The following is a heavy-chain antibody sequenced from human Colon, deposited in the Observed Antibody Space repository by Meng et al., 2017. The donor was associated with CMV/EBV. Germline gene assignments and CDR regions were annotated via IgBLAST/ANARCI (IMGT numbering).Heavy chain of an antibody. CDR3: ATVSSGYYLYFQH. CDR2: INPNTCGT. J-gene: IGHJ1*01. V-gene: IGHV1-2*02. Sequence: QVQRVESGAEVKKPGAPVNVSCKASGYTFTGYYVHWARQAPGQGLEWMEWINPNTCGTNYAQKFQGRVTMTRDTSISTAYMELSRLRSDDTAVYYCATVSSGYYLYFQHWGQGTLVTVSS. CDR1: GYTFTGYY. D-gene: IGHD3-22*01.